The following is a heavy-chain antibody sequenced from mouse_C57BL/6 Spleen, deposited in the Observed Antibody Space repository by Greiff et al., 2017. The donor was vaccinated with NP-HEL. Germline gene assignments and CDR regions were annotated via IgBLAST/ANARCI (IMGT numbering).Heavy chain of an antibody. J-gene: IGHJ1*03. D-gene: IGHD2-14*01. CDR3: TTYRDFDV. CDR1: GFNIKDDY. CDR2: IDPENGDT. V-gene: IGHV14-4*01. Sequence: VQLQQSGAELVRPGASVKLSCTASGFNIKDDYMHWVKQRPEQGLEWIGWIDPENGDTEYASKFQGKATITADTSSNTAYLQLSSLTSEDTAVYYCTTYRDFDVWGTGTTVTVSS.